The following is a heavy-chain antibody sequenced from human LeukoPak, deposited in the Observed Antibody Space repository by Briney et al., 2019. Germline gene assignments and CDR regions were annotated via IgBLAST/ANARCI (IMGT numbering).Heavy chain of an antibody. CDR2: INHSGST. V-gene: IGHV4-34*01. CDR1: GGSFSGYY. D-gene: IGHD1-26*01. CDR3: ARGLGESGSYYRNWFDP. Sequence: SETLSLTCAVYGGSFSGYYWSWIRQPPGKGLEWNGEINHSGSTNYNPSLKSRVTISVDTSKNQFSLKLSSVTAADTAVYYCARGLGESGSYYRNWFDPWGQGTLVTVSS. J-gene: IGHJ5*02.